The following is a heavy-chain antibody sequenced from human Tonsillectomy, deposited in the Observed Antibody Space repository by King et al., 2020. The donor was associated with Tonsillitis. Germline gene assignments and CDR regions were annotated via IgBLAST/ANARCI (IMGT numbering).Heavy chain of an antibody. J-gene: IGHJ5*02. CDR2: INPNSGGT. Sequence: VQLVESGAEVKKPGASVKVSCKASGYTFTGYYIHWVRQAPGQGLEWMGWINPNSGGTNYAQKFQGRVTMTRDTSITTDYMELSRLRSDDTAVYYCARSGVRRGYSCPCNWFDPWGQGTLVTVSS. CDR3: ARSGVRRGYSCPCNWFDP. D-gene: IGHD5-18*01. V-gene: IGHV1-2*02. CDR1: GYTFTGYY.